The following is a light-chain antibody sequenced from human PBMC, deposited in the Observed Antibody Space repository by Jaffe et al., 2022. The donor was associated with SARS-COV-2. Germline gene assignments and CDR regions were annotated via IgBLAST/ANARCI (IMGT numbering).Light chain of an antibody. CDR1: QDISNY. V-gene: IGKV1-33*01. CDR3: QQYDNPHLT. Sequence: DIQMTQSPSSLSASVGDRVTITCQASQDISNYLNWYQQKPGKAPKLLIYDASNLETGVPSRFSGSGSGTDFTFTISSLQPEDIATYYCQQYDNPHLTFGGGTKVEIK. J-gene: IGKJ4*01. CDR2: DAS.